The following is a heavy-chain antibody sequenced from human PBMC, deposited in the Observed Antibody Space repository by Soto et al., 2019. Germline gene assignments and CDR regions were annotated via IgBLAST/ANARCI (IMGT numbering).Heavy chain of an antibody. J-gene: IGHJ6*02. Sequence: GESLKISCKGSGYSFTSYWIGWVRQMPGKGLEWMGIIYPGDSDTRYSPSFQGQVTISADKSISTAYLQWSSLKASDTAMYYCPRCHIRGSYGSYYYYYYGMDVWGQGTTVTVSS. D-gene: IGHD3-10*01. CDR2: IYPGDSDT. CDR3: PRCHIRGSYGSYYYYYYGMDV. CDR1: GYSFTSYW. V-gene: IGHV5-51*01.